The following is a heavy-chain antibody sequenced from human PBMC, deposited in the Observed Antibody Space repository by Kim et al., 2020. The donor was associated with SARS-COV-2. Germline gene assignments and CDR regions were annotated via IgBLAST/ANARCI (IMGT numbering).Heavy chain of an antibody. J-gene: IGHJ4*02. CDR1: GYTFSNYG. D-gene: IGHD3-22*01. CDR3: AGGGLSLITMVAVIDYFDS. Sequence: ASVKVSCKASGYTFSNYGIIWVRQAPGQGLEWMGWISTYNEDTEYAEKFQDRVTMTTDTASSTAYMELRSLRSDDTAIYYCAGGGLSLITMVAVIDYFDSWGQGTLVTVSS. V-gene: IGHV1-18*01. CDR2: ISTYNEDT.